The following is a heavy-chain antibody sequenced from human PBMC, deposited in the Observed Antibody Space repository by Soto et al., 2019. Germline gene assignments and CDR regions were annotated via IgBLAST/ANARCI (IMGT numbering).Heavy chain of an antibody. CDR3: ARPFSYYGSGSYYNSYGMDV. CDR1: GYSFTSYW. CDR2: IDPSDSYT. D-gene: IGHD3-10*01. V-gene: IGHV5-10-1*01. Sequence: PGESLKISCKGSGYSFTSYWISWVRQMPGKGLEWMGRIDPSDSYTNYSPSFQGHVTISADKSISTAYLQWSSQKASDTAMYYCARPFSYYGSGSYYNSYGMDVWGQGTTVTVSS. J-gene: IGHJ6*02.